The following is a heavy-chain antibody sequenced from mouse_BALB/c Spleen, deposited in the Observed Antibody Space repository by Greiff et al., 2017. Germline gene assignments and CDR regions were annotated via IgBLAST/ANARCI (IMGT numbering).Heavy chain of an antibody. Sequence: VQLQQSGAELVKPGASVKLSCTASGFNLIATYMHWLKQSPEQGLEWIGRIDPANGNTKYDPTFQVKATITADTSSNTAYLQLRSLTSEDTAVYYGARWDYEDAMDYWSQGTSVTVSS. CDR1: GFNLIATY. CDR2: IDPANGNT. J-gene: IGHJ4*01. D-gene: IGHD2-4*01. V-gene: IGHV14-3*02. CDR3: ARWDYEDAMDY.